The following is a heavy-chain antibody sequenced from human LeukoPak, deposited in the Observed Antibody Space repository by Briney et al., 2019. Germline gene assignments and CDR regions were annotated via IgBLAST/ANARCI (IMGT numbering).Heavy chain of an antibody. CDR2: INHSGST. CDR3: ARGRAHLWWNI. CDR1: GGSFSGYY. V-gene: IGHV4-34*01. J-gene: IGHJ3*02. Sequence: KSSETLSLTCAVYGGSFSGYYWSWIRQPPGKGLEWIGEINHSGSTNYNPSLKSRVTISEDTSKNQFSLKLSSVTAADTAVYYCARGRAHLWWNIWGQGTMVTVSS. D-gene: IGHD2-21*01.